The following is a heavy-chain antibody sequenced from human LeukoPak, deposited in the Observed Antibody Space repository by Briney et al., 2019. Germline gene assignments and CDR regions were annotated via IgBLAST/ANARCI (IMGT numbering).Heavy chain of an antibody. D-gene: IGHD3-22*01. Sequence: GGSLRLSYAASGFTFDDYAMHWVRQAPGKGLEWVSGISWNSGSIGYADSVKGRFTISRDNAKNSLYLQMNSLRAEDTALYYCAKDLYHYDSSGSDYWGQGTLVTVSS. CDR3: AKDLYHYDSSGSDY. J-gene: IGHJ4*02. V-gene: IGHV3-9*01. CDR2: ISWNSGSI. CDR1: GFTFDDYA.